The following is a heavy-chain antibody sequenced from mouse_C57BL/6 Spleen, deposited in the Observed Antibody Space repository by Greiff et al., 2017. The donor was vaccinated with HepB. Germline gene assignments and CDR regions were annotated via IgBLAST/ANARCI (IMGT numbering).Heavy chain of an antibody. J-gene: IGHJ3*01. V-gene: IGHV1-53*01. Sequence: QVQLQQPGTELVKPGASVKLSCKASGYTFTSYWMHWVKQRPGQGLEWIGNINPSNGGTNYNEKFKSKSTLAVDKSSSTAYMQLSSLTSEDSAVYYCARDGSRSAWFAYWGQGTLVTVSA. CDR2: INPSNGGT. D-gene: IGHD1-1*01. CDR3: ARDGSRSAWFAY. CDR1: GYTFTSYW.